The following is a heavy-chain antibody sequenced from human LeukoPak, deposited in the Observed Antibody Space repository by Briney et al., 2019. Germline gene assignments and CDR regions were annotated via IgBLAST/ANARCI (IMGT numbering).Heavy chain of an antibody. CDR2: ISAYNGNT. CDR1: GYTFTSYG. D-gene: IGHD3-22*01. CDR3: ARAMGYYCDSSGYYYFDY. Sequence: AASVKVSCKASGYTFTSYGISWVRQAPGQGLEWMGWISAYNGNTNYAQKLQGRVTMTTDTSTSTAYMELRSLRSDDTAVYYCARAMGYYCDSSGYYYFDYWGQGTLVTVSS. V-gene: IGHV1-18*01. J-gene: IGHJ4*02.